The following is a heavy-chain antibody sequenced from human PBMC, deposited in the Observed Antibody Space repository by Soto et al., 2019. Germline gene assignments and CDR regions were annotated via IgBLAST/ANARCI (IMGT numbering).Heavy chain of an antibody. CDR1: GYTFSDYY. CDR3: ARRESYASGAYSLDF. V-gene: IGHV1-2*02. J-gene: IGHJ4*02. Sequence: QVQLVQSGAEVMKSGASVTVSCEASGYTFSDYYIHWVRQAPGQGLEWMGWINPNRGRTNLAEMFQGRVTLTRDTSINTDYMDITRLRFGDTAVYYCARRESYASGAYSLDFWGQGTPVTVSS. D-gene: IGHD3-10*01. CDR2: INPNRGRT.